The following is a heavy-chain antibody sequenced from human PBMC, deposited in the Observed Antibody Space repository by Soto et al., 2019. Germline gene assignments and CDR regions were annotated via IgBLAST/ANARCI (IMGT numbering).Heavy chain of an antibody. CDR3: ARGYYYDSSGYYALGYFDY. V-gene: IGHV4-34*01. CDR2: INHSGST. CDR1: GGSFSGYY. J-gene: IGHJ4*02. D-gene: IGHD3-22*01. Sequence: SETLSLTCAVHGGSFSGYYWSWIRQPPGKGLEWIGEINHSGSTNYNPSLKSRVTISVDTSKNQFSLKLSSVTAADTAVYYCARGYYYDSSGYYALGYFDYWGQGTLVTVSS.